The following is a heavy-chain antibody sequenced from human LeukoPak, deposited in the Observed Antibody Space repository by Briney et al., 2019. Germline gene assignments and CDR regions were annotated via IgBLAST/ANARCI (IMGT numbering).Heavy chain of an antibody. CDR2: IKQDGSEK. Sequence: GGSLRLSCAASGFTFSSYWMSWVRQAPGKGLEWVANIKQDGSEKYYVDSVKGRFTISRDNAKNSLYLQMNSLRAEDTALYYCARGKMGDFWSGYYYYYYYMDVWGKGTTVTVSS. V-gene: IGHV3-7*03. CDR3: ARGKMGDFWSGYYYYYYYMDV. D-gene: IGHD3-3*01. J-gene: IGHJ6*03. CDR1: GFTFSSYW.